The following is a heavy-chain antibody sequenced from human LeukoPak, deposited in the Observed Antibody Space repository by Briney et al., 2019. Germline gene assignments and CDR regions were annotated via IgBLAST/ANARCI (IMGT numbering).Heavy chain of an antibody. J-gene: IGHJ3*02. CDR1: GGTFSSYA. Sequence: SVKVSCKASGGTFSSYAISWVRQAPGQGLEWMGGITPIFGTAKYAQKVQGKVTMSTDESTSTAYMELSSLRSEDTAVYYCAREGGITVFGVAQPGGAFDIWGQGTMVTVSS. CDR2: ITPIFGTA. V-gene: IGHV1-69*05. CDR3: AREGGITVFGVAQPGGAFDI. D-gene: IGHD3-3*01.